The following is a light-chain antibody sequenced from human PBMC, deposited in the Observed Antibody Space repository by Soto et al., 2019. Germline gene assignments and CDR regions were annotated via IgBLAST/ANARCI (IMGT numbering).Light chain of an antibody. CDR3: QQSYSTPVT. CDR1: QTISSW. V-gene: IGKV1-5*03. Sequence: DIQMTHSPSTLSASVGDRFTITCRASQTISSWLAWYQQKPGKAPKLLIYKASTLKSGVPSRFSGSGSGTEFTLTISSLQPEDFATYYCQQSYSTPVTFGQGTKVDIK. J-gene: IGKJ1*01. CDR2: KAS.